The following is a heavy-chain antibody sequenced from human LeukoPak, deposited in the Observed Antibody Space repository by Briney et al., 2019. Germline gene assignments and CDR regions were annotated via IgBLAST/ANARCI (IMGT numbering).Heavy chain of an antibody. Sequence: ASVKVSCKASGYTFTSYGISWVRQAPGQGLEWMGWISAYNGNTNYAQKLQGRVTMTTDTSTSTAYMEPRSLRSDDTAVYYCARDNPYSSSGDAFDIWGQGTMVTVSS. J-gene: IGHJ3*02. V-gene: IGHV1-18*01. D-gene: IGHD6-13*01. CDR1: GYTFTSYG. CDR3: ARDNPYSSSGDAFDI. CDR2: ISAYNGNT.